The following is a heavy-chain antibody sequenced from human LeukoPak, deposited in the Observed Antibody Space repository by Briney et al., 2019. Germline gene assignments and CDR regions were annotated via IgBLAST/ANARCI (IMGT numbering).Heavy chain of an antibody. Sequence: SQTLSLTCAISGDTVSGNSVACNWIRQSPSRGLEWLGRTYYRSKWYNDYAVSVKGRMIINPDTSTNQFSLQLNSVTPEDTAVYYCAREHQLVFDYWGQGTLVTVSS. CDR1: GDTVSGNSVA. D-gene: IGHD1-1*01. CDR3: AREHQLVFDY. V-gene: IGHV6-1*01. CDR2: TYYRSKWYN. J-gene: IGHJ4*02.